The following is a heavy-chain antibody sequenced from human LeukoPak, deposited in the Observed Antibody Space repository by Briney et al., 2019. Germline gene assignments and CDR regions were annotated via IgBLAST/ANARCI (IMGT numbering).Heavy chain of an antibody. CDR3: ARHFVPLYSSSSGRYFDY. CDR2: INHSGST. Sequence: SETLSLTCAVYGGSFSGYYWSWIRQPPGKGLEWIGEINHSGSTNYNPSLKSRVTISVDTSKNQFSLKLSSVTAADTAVYYCARHFVPLYSSSSGRYFDYWGQGTLVTVSS. CDR1: GGSFSGYY. J-gene: IGHJ4*02. V-gene: IGHV4-34*01. D-gene: IGHD6-6*01.